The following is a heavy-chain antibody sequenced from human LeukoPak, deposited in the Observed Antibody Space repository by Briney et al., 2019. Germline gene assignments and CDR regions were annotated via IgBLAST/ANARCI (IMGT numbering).Heavy chain of an antibody. CDR3: ARDLHYDSSGYYSIGAFDI. CDR2: ISYDGSIK. D-gene: IGHD3-22*01. CDR1: GFTFSSYA. J-gene: IGHJ3*02. Sequence: GGSLRLSCAASGFTFSSYAMHWVRQAPGKGLEWVAVISYDGSIKYYADSVKGRFTTSRDNSKNMLYLQMNSLSAEDTAVYYCARDLHYDSSGYYSIGAFDIWGQGTMVTVSS. V-gene: IGHV3-30-3*01.